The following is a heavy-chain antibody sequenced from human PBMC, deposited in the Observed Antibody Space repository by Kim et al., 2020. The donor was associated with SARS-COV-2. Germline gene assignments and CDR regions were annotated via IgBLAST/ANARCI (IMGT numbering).Heavy chain of an antibody. V-gene: IGHV1-8*01. Sequence: GYAQKFQGRVTMTRTTSISTAYMELSSLRSEDTAVYYCARAAAAGILLDYWGQGTLVTVSS. D-gene: IGHD6-13*01. J-gene: IGHJ4*02. CDR3: ARAAAAGILLDY.